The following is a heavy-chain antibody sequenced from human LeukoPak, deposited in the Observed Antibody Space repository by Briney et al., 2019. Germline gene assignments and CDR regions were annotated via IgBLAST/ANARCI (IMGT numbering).Heavy chain of an antibody. Sequence: GGSLRLSCAASGFTFSTYTINWVRQAPGKGLEWVSSISGSSTYIYYADSVKGRFTISRDNAKNSLYLQMNSLRADDTAVYYCARDPEYGYWGQGTLVTVSS. CDR1: GFTFSTYT. D-gene: IGHD6-6*01. CDR2: ISGSSTYI. J-gene: IGHJ4*02. V-gene: IGHV3-21*01. CDR3: ARDPEYGY.